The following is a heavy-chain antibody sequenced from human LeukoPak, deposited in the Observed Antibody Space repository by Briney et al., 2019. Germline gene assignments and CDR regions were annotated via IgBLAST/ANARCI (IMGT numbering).Heavy chain of an antibody. CDR1: GGTFSSYA. CDR3: ASLALYCTNGVCYEYYFDY. V-gene: IGHV1-69*04. J-gene: IGHJ4*02. D-gene: IGHD2-8*01. Sequence: ASVKVSCKASGGTFSSYAISWVRQAPGQGLEWMGRIIPILGIANYAQKFQGRVTITADKSTSTAYMELSSLRSEDTAVYYCASLALYCTNGVCYEYYFDYWGQGTLVTVSS. CDR2: IIPILGIA.